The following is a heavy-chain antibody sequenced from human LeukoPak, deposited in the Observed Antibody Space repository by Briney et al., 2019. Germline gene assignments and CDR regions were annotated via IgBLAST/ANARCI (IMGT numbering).Heavy chain of an antibody. D-gene: IGHD2-15*01. CDR2: IYTSGRT. J-gene: IGHJ1*01. CDR1: GGSISSGNYY. V-gene: IGHV4-61*02. CDR3: ARHAPRYCSGGSCYSGYFQH. Sequence: SETLSLTCTVSGGSISSGNYYWSWIRQPAGKGLEWIGRIYTSGRTNYNPSLKSRVAISIDTSKNQFSLKLSSVTAADTAVYYCARHAPRYCSGGSCYSGYFQHWGQGALVTVSS.